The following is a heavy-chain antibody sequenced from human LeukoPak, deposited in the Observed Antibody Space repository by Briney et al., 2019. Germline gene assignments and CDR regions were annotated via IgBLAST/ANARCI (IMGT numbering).Heavy chain of an antibody. CDR2: INHSGRT. J-gene: IGHJ4*02. Sequence: PSGTLSLTCAVCGGSLSGYYWSGIRPPPGKGLGGVGEINHSGRTNYNPSLKSRVTISVDTSKNQFSLKLSSVTAADTAVYYCARHNVQNLDYWGQGTLVTVSS. CDR1: GGSLSGYY. V-gene: IGHV4-34*01. D-gene: IGHD1-14*01. CDR3: ARHNVQNLDY.